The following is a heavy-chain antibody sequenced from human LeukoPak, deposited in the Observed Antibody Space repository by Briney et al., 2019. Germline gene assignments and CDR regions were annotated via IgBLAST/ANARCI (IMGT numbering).Heavy chain of an antibody. D-gene: IGHD4-17*01. V-gene: IGHV1-69*05. Sequence: SVKVPCKTSGGTFNNSAISWVRQAPGQGLEWLGGIMPLFGTAGYAQKFQGRVTITKDESTRTVYLELTSLTSDDTAVYYCARDVHGDYGSGWFDPWGQGTPVSVSS. CDR2: IMPLFGTA. CDR1: GGTFNNSA. CDR3: ARDVHGDYGSGWFDP. J-gene: IGHJ5*02.